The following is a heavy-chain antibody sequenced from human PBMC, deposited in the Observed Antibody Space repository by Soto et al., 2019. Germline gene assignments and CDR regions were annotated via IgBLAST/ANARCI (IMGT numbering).Heavy chain of an antibody. J-gene: IGHJ4*02. CDR1: GYTLTELS. Sequence: ASVKVSCKVSGYTLTELSMHWVRQAPGKGLEWMGGFDPEDGETIYAQKFQGRVTMTKDTSTDTAYMELSSLRSEDTAVYYCATGRLKEYYFDYWGQGTLVTVSS. V-gene: IGHV1-24*01. CDR2: FDPEDGET. CDR3: ATGRLKEYYFDY. D-gene: IGHD3-16*01.